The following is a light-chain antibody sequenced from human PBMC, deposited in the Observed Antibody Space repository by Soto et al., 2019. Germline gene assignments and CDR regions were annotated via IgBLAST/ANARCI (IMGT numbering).Light chain of an antibody. CDR3: QQYNKWPLT. V-gene: IGKV3-15*01. CDR1: QSVSSD. J-gene: IGKJ4*01. CDR2: DVS. Sequence: EIVMTQSPATLSVSPGERATLSCRASQSVSSDLAWYQQKPGQAPRLLIYDVSTRAAGIPARFSGSGSGTEFTLTIASLQAEDFAVYYCQQYNKWPLTFGGGTKVEIK.